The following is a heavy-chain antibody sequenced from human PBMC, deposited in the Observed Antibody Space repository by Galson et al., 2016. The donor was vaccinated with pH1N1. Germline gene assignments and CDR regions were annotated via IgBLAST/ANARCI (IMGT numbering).Heavy chain of an antibody. CDR1: GDSISIAGSS. V-gene: IGHV4-31*03. Sequence: TLSLTCSVSGDSISIAGSSWTWIRQHPGKGLEGIVYIYYSGSTFYNPSLKSRVSISVDTSKNQFSLKLNSLTPADAAVYFCARGAGVPFRGNWFAPWGRGTLVTVPS. D-gene: IGHD3-10*01. CDR2: IYYSGST. CDR3: ARGAGVPFRGNWFAP. J-gene: IGHJ5*02.